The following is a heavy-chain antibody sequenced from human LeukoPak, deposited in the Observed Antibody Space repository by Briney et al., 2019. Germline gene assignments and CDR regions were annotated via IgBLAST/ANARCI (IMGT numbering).Heavy chain of an antibody. CDR3: ARYLSSGTVAGTGDY. CDR1: GGTFISYA. CDR2: IIPIFGTA. D-gene: IGHD6-19*01. Sequence: SVKVSCKASGGTFISYAISWVRQAPGQGLEWMGGIIPIFGTANYAQKFQGRVTITADESTSTAYMELSSLRSEDTAVYYCARYLSSGTVAGTGDYWGQGTLVTVSS. V-gene: IGHV1-69*13. J-gene: IGHJ4*02.